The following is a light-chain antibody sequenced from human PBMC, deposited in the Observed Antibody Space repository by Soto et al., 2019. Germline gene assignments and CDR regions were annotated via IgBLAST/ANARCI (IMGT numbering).Light chain of an antibody. V-gene: IGLV1-40*01. CDR3: QSYHSSLSGFYVV. Sequence: QSVLTQPPSVSGAPGQRVTISCTGSSSNIGAGYDVHWYQQLPGTAPKLLIYGNSNRPSGVPDRFSGSKSGTSASLAITGLQAEDEADYYCQSYHSSLSGFYVVFGGGTKLTVL. CDR1: SSNIGAGYD. J-gene: IGLJ2*01. CDR2: GNS.